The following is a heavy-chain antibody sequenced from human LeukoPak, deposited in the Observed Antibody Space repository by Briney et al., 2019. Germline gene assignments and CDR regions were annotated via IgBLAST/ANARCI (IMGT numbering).Heavy chain of an antibody. D-gene: IGHD5-24*01. CDR3: ARLSDGYNDY. CDR1: GYTFGNYW. Sequence: KPGESLQISCQGSGYTFGNYWIAWVRQLPGKGLESMGIIYPGDSDTRYSPSFQGQVTFSAHKSISTAYLQWSSLKASDTAMYYCARLSDGYNDYWGQGTLVTVSS. CDR2: IYPGDSDT. J-gene: IGHJ4*02. V-gene: IGHV5-51*01.